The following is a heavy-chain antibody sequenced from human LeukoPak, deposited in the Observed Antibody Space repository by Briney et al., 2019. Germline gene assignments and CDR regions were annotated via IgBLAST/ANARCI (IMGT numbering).Heavy chain of an antibody. V-gene: IGHV1-3*01. Sequence: ASVKVSCKASGYTFTSYTIHWVRQAPGQRLEWMGWINGGNGNTKYSQKFQGRVTNIRDTSASTAYMELSSLRFEDTAVYYCASSITGNIAAAGYFYYGMDVWGQGTTVTVSS. J-gene: IGHJ6*02. CDR1: GYTFTSYT. CDR3: ASSITGNIAAAGYFYYGMDV. D-gene: IGHD6-13*01. CDR2: INGGNGNT.